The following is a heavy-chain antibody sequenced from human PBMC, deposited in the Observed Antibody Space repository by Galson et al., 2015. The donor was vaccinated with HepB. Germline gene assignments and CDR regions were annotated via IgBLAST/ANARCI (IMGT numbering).Heavy chain of an antibody. Sequence: SVKVSCKAPGYTFTGYYTHWVRQAPGQGLEWMGRINPNSGGTNYAQKFQGRVTMTRDTSISTAYMELSRLRSDDTAVYYCARARGSPPYSGSPLDYWGQGTLVTVSS. D-gene: IGHD5-12*01. J-gene: IGHJ4*02. CDR2: INPNSGGT. V-gene: IGHV1-2*06. CDR1: GYTFTGYY. CDR3: ARARGSPPYSGSPLDY.